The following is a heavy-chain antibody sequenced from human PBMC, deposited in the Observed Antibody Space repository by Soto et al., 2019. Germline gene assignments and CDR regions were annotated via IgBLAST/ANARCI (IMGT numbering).Heavy chain of an antibody. CDR2: IYYSGST. CDR1: GGSISSGGYY. CDR3: ARDRTHGYYYYMDV. Sequence: PSETLSLTCTVSGGSISSGGYYWSWIRQHPGKGLEWIGYIYYSGSTYYNPSLKSRVTISVDTSKNQFSLKLSSVTAADTAVYYCARDRTHGYYYYMDVWGKGTTVTVSS. V-gene: IGHV4-31*03. J-gene: IGHJ6*03.